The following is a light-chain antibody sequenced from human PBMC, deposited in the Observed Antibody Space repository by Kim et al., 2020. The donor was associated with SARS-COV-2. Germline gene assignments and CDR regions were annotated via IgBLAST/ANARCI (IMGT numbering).Light chain of an antibody. J-gene: IGKJ2*01. CDR2: DAS. V-gene: IGKV1-5*01. CDR3: QQYNSYPLT. CDR1: QSISSR. Sequence: SASVGDRVTNTCRASQSISSRLAWYQQKPEKAPKLLIFDASTLESGVPSGFSGSGSGTDFTLTISSLQPDDFATYYCQQYNSYPLTFGQGTKLEI.